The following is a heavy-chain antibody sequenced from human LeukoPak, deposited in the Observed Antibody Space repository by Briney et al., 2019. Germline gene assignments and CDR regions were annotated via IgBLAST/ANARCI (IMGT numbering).Heavy chain of an antibody. J-gene: IGHJ4*02. CDR3: ARDMGYSGSWPGYFDY. Sequence: GGSLRLSCVASGFTFSSYSMSWVRQAPGKGLEWVSYIDTSSSTIYYADSVKGRFTVSRDNAKNSLYLQMKSLRAEDTTVYYCARDMGYSGSWPGYFDYWGQGVLVTVSS. CDR1: GFTFSSYS. D-gene: IGHD1-26*01. V-gene: IGHV3-48*04. CDR2: IDTSSSTI.